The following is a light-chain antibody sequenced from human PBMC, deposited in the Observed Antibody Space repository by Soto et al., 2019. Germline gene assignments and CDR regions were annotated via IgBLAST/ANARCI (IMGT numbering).Light chain of an antibody. CDR2: AAS. Sequence: IQMAPSPSSLSASVGDSVTITCRASQSIRSYLNWYQQKPGKAPKLLIYAASSLQSGVPSRFSGSGSGTDFTLTISSLQPEDFATYYCQQSNSNPKTFGQGTKVDI. J-gene: IGKJ1*01. V-gene: IGKV1-39*01. CDR1: QSIRSY. CDR3: QQSNSNPKT.